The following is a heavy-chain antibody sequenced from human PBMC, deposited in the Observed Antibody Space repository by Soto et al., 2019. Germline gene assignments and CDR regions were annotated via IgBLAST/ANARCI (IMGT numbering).Heavy chain of an antibody. CDR2: IYYSGST. Sequence: PSETLSLTCTVSGGSISSGNYYWSWIRQHPGKGLEWIGYIYYSGSTYYNPSLKSRVTISVDTSKNQFSLKLSSVTAADTAVYYCASTGSSGYYYFLGYWGQGTLVTVSS. CDR1: GGSISSGNYY. CDR3: ASTGSSGYYYFLGY. J-gene: IGHJ4*02. V-gene: IGHV4-31*03. D-gene: IGHD3-22*01.